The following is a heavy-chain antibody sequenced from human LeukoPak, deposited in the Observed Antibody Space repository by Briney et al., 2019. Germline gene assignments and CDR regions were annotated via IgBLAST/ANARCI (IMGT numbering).Heavy chain of an antibody. Sequence: GASLQISCKGSGYSFTSYWIGWVRQMPGKGLEWMGIIYPGDSDTRYSPSFQGQVTISADKSISTAYLQWSSLKASDTAMYYCARSPTYYYDSSGLRVWFDPWGQGTLVTVSS. J-gene: IGHJ5*02. CDR3: ARSPTYYYDSSGLRVWFDP. CDR2: IYPGDSDT. CDR1: GYSFTSYW. D-gene: IGHD3-22*01. V-gene: IGHV5-51*01.